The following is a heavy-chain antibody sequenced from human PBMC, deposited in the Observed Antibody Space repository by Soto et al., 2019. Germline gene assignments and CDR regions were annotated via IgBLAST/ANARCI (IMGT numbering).Heavy chain of an antibody. D-gene: IGHD4-17*01. CDR1: GGSISSGGYY. Sequence: QVQLQESGPGLVKPSQTLSLTCTVSGGSISSGGYYWSWIRQHPGKGLEWIGYIYYSGNTYYNPSLKSRVSISVDTSKNQFSLKLSSVTAADTAVYYCARENTVTRLDAFDLWGQGTIVTVSS. J-gene: IGHJ3*01. CDR2: IYYSGNT. CDR3: ARENTVTRLDAFDL. V-gene: IGHV4-31*03.